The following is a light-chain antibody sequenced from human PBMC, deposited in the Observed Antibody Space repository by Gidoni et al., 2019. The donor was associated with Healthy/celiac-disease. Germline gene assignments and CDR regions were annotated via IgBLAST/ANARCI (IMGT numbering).Light chain of an antibody. CDR1: QSISSY. V-gene: IGKV1-39*01. Sequence: IKMTPSPSSLSASVGDRVTITCRASQSISSYLNWYQQKPGKAPKLLIYAASSLQSGVPSRFSGSGSGTDFTLTISSLQPEDFATYYCQQSYSTPFTFGPGTKVDIK. CDR2: AAS. J-gene: IGKJ3*01. CDR3: QQSYSTPFT.